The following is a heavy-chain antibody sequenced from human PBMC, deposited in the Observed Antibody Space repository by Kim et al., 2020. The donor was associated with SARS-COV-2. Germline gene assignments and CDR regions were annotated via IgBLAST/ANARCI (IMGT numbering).Heavy chain of an antibody. V-gene: IGHV3-21*01. CDR2: ISSSSSYI. Sequence: GGSLRLSCAASGFTFSSYSMNWVRQAPGKGLEWVSSISSSSSYIYYADSVKGRFTISRDNAKNSLYLQMNSLRAEDTAVYYCARDGTMVRGAMDVWAQGTTVTVSS. D-gene: IGHD3-10*01. J-gene: IGHJ6*02. CDR1: GFTFSSYS. CDR3: ARDGTMVRGAMDV.